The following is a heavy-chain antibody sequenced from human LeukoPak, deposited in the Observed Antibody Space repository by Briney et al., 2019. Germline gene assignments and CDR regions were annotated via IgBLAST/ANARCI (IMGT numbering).Heavy chain of an antibody. D-gene: IGHD3-22*01. CDR1: GFTFRNYA. Sequence: PGGSLRLSCAAAGFTFRNYAMSWVRQAPGRGLEWVAAIRPGGDVTYYAESVKGRFSISRDNSKNTLYLDINSLRAEDTALYKCAKELGRGSDTSGDYYLDAFDIWGQGTMVSVSS. CDR2: IRPGGDVT. V-gene: IGHV3-23*01. CDR3: AKELGRGSDTSGDYYLDAFDI. J-gene: IGHJ3*02.